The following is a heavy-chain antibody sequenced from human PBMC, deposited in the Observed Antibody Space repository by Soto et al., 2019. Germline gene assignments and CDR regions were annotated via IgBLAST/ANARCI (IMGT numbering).Heavy chain of an antibody. D-gene: IGHD3-16*01. Sequence: QVQLQESGPGLVKPSGTLSLTCDVSSGSMNSVHWWSWVRQPPGKGLEWVGHIHRSGATNYNPSLRSRVAISLDESKNQFSLKLNSVTAADTAVYYCARVGLRWYFDFWGRGTLVTVSS. CDR1: SGSMNSVHW. CDR3: ARVGLRWYFDF. CDR2: IHRSGAT. J-gene: IGHJ2*01. V-gene: IGHV4-4*02.